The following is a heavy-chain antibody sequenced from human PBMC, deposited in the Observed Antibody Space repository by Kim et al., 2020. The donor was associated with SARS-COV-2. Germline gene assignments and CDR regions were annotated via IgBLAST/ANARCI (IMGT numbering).Heavy chain of an antibody. V-gene: IGHV3-53*01. Sequence: SGCSTSFADSVQCRFTISSDNSRNTLYLQMNSLRADYTAVYYCARHDWFDPWGRGTLVTVSS. CDR3: ARHDWFDP. J-gene: IGHJ5*02. CDR2: SGCST.